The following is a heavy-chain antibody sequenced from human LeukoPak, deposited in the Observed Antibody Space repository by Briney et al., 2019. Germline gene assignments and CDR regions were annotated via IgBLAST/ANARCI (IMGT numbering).Heavy chain of an antibody. V-gene: IGHV4-39*07. CDR3: ARVKSSWGLNWFDP. J-gene: IGHJ5*02. CDR2: IYYSGST. D-gene: IGHD6-13*01. CDR1: GGSISSSSYY. Sequence: PSETLSLTCTVSGGSISSSSYYWGWIRQPPGKGLEWIGSIYYSGSTYYNPSLKSRVTISVDTSKNQFSLKLSSVTAADTAVYYCARVKSSWGLNWFDPWGQGTLVTVSS.